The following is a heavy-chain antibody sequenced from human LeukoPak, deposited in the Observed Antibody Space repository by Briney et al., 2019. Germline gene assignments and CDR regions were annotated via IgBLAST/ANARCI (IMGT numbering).Heavy chain of an antibody. J-gene: IGHJ4*02. V-gene: IGHV1-2*02. CDR3: ARAASGFYDYYFDC. Sequence: GASVKVSCKPSGYTLTGYYIHWLRQAPGQGLEWMGWISPNSGGTDYALEFQGRVTMTGDTSINTAYMELRRLRPDDTALYYCARAASGFYDYYFDCWGQGTLVTVSS. D-gene: IGHD5-12*01. CDR2: ISPNSGGT. CDR1: GYTLTGYY.